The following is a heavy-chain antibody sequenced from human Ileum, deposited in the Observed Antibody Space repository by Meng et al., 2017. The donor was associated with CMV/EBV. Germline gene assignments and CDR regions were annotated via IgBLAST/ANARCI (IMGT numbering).Heavy chain of an antibody. Sequence: FTSFGISWVRQAPGQGLEWMGWIYIYNGDTDYAQKFKDRVTMTTDTSTSTAYMELKSLGSDDTAIYYCARDLRPFCSTTSCYTASDHWGQGTLVTVSS. V-gene: IGHV1-18*01. CDR3: ARDLRPFCSTTSCYTASDH. D-gene: IGHD2-2*02. CDR2: IYIYNGDT. J-gene: IGHJ4*02. CDR1: FTSFG.